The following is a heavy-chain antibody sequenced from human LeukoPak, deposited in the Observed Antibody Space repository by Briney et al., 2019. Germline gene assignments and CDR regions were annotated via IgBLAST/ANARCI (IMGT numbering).Heavy chain of an antibody. CDR2: IYYSEST. D-gene: IGHD2-8*02. CDR3: ARTLLGRLFDY. CDR1: GGSINSYY. Sequence: SETLSLTCTVSGGSINSYYWSWIRQPPRKGLEWIGYIYYSESTNYNPSLKSRVTISLDTSKNQFSLKLNSVTAADTAVYYCARTLLGRLFDYWGQGALVTVSS. J-gene: IGHJ4*02. V-gene: IGHV4-59*08.